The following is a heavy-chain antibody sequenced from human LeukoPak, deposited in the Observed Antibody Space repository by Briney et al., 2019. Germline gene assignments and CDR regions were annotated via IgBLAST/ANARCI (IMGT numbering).Heavy chain of an antibody. V-gene: IGHV1-18*01. D-gene: IGHD3-10*01. Sequence: ASVKVSCKASGYTFTSYGISWVRQAPGQGLEWMGWISAYNGNTNYAQKLQGRVTMTTDTSTSTAYMELRSLRSDDTAVYYCARTNPLEPKEQSGYYGSGSYPQTEFDPWGQGTLVTVSS. CDR1: GYTFTSYG. CDR2: ISAYNGNT. J-gene: IGHJ5*02. CDR3: ARTNPLEPKEQSGYYGSGSYPQTEFDP.